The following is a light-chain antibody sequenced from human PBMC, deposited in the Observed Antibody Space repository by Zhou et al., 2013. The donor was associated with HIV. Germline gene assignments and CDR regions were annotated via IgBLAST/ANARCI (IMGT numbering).Light chain of an antibody. J-gene: IGKJ2*01. CDR2: GAS. Sequence: EIVMTQSPATLSVSPGERATLSCRASQSVSNSLAWYQQKPGQAPRLLIYGASTGATGVPARFSGSGSGTEFTLTISKMQSEDFAVYYCQQYNNWPYTFGQGTTLEIK. V-gene: IGKV3-15*01. CDR1: QSVSNS. CDR3: QQYNNWPYT.